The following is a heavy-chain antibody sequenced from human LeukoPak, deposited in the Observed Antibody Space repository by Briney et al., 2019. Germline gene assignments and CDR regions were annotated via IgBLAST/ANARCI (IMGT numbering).Heavy chain of an antibody. J-gene: IGHJ4*02. V-gene: IGHV1-69*04. Sequence: SVKVSCKASGGTFSSYAISWVRQAPGQGLEWMGRIIPILGIANYAQKFQGRVTITADKSTSKAYMELSSLRSEDTAVYYCARGLYDSSGYYPEDDYWGQGTLVTVSS. CDR1: GGTFSSYA. CDR2: IIPILGIA. D-gene: IGHD3-22*01. CDR3: ARGLYDSSGYYPEDDY.